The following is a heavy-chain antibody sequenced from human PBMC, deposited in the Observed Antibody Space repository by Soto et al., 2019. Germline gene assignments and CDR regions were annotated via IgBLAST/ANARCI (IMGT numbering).Heavy chain of an antibody. CDR2: ISYDGSNK. CDR1: GFTFSSYA. CDR3: ASPPTRGNY. V-gene: IGHV3-30-3*01. Sequence: GGSLRLSCAASGFTFSSYAMHWVRQAPSKGLEWVAVISYDGSNKYYADSVKGRFTISRDNSKNTLYLQMNSLRAEDTAVYYCASPPTRGNYWGQGTLVTVSS. J-gene: IGHJ4*02.